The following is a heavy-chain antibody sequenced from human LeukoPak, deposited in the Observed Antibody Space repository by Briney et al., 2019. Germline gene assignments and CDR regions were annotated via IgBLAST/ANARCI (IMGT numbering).Heavy chain of an antibody. V-gene: IGHV4-4*02. CDR3: ARDVGARLSGF. D-gene: IGHD6-6*01. Sequence: NPSETLSLTCAVSGGSISSNNWWSWVRQPPGQGLEWIGEIYHSGNANYNPSLKSRVTISVDKSKNQFSLILSSVTAADTAVYYCARDVGARLSGFWGQGTLVTVSS. J-gene: IGHJ4*02. CDR2: IYHSGNA. CDR1: GGSISSNNW.